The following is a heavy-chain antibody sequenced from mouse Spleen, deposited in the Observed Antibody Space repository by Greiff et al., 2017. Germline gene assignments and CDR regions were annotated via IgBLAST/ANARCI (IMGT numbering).Heavy chain of an antibody. V-gene: IGHV5-17*01. CDR2: ISSGSSTI. J-gene: IGHJ3*01. D-gene: IGHD2-10*01. Sequence: EVKLMESGGGLVKPGGSLKLSCAASGFTFSDYGMHWVRQAPEKGLEWVAYISSGSSTIYYADTVKGRFTISRDNAKNTLFLQMTSLRSEDTAMYYCATAYYGNYWFAYWGQGTLVTVSA. CDR3: ATAYYGNYWFAY. CDR1: GFTFSDYG.